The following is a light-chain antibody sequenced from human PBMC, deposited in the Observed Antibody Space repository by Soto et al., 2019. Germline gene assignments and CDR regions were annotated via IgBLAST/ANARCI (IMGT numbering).Light chain of an antibody. J-gene: IGLJ1*01. CDR2: SNS. V-gene: IGLV1-40*01. CDR3: QSYDSTLSARYV. CDR1: NSSLGAGYA. Sequence: QSVLTQPPSVTGAPGQRVTISCTGSNSSLGAGYAVNWYQHSPGSAPKLLIYSNSNRPSGVPERFSGSKSGTSASLAITGLQSEDEAHYYCQSYDSTLSARYVFGTGTKLTVL.